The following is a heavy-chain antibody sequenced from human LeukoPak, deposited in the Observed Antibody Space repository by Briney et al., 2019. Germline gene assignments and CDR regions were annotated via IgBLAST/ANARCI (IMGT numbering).Heavy chain of an antibody. J-gene: IGHJ3*02. CDR3: ARDPRYGYCSGGSCYRVDAFDI. D-gene: IGHD2-15*01. V-gene: IGHV1-69*05. CDR2: IIPIFGTA. Sequence: GSSVKVSCKASGGTFSSYAISWVRQAPGQGLEWMGGIIPIFGTANYAQKFQGRVTMTTDTSTSTAYMELRSLRSDDTAVYYCARDPRYGYCSGGSCYRVDAFDIWGQGTMVTVSS. CDR1: GGTFSSYA.